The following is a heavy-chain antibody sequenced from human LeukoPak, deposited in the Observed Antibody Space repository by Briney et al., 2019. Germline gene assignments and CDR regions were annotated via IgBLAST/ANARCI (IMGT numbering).Heavy chain of an antibody. CDR1: GFTFSSYE. Sequence: PGGSLRLSCAASGFTFSSYEMNWVRQAPGEGLEWVSYISSGSTIYDADSVKGRFTISRDNAKNSLYLQMNSLRAEDTAVYYCARESIAVAGAPFDYWGQGTLVTVSP. CDR3: ARESIAVAGAPFDY. V-gene: IGHV3-48*03. D-gene: IGHD6-19*01. J-gene: IGHJ4*02. CDR2: ISSGSTI.